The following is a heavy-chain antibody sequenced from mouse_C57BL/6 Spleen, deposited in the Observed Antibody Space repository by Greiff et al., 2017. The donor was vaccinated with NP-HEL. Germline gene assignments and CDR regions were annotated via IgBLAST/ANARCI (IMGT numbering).Heavy chain of an antibody. CDR3: ARSYYSNYKYFDV. CDR1: GFTFSSYG. V-gene: IGHV5-6*01. Sequence: EVKLMESGGDLVKPGGSLKLSCAASGFTFSSYGMSWVRQTPDKRLEWVATISSGGSYTYYPDSVKGRFTISRDNAKNTLYLQMSSLKSEDTAMYYCARSYYSNYKYFDVWGPGTTVTVSS. D-gene: IGHD2-5*01. J-gene: IGHJ1*01. CDR2: ISSGGSYT.